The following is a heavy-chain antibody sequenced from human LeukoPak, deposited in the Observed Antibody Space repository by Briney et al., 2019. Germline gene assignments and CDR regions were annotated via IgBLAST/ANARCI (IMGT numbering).Heavy chain of an antibody. CDR1: GFIFSNFA. CDR3: AKGRGFRVWDPWDN. CDR2: ISGYGEST. D-gene: IGHD3-16*01. J-gene: IGHJ4*02. V-gene: IGHV3-23*01. Sequence: GGSLRLSCAASGFIFSNFAMNWVRQAPGKGLEWVSIISGYGESTYYTDSVKGRFIISRDNSKNTLFLEMNSLRVEDTAVYYCAKGRGFRVWDPWDNWGQGTLITVSS.